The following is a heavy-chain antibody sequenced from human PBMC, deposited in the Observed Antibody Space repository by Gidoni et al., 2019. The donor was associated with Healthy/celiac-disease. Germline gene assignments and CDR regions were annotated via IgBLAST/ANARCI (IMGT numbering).Heavy chain of an antibody. CDR3: ARKSGYSSSWYSSFDY. J-gene: IGHJ4*02. V-gene: IGHV5-10-1*01. D-gene: IGHD6-13*01. Sequence: SPSFQGHVTISADKSISTAYLQWSSLKASDTAMYYCARKSGYSSSWYSSFDYWGQGTLVTVSS.